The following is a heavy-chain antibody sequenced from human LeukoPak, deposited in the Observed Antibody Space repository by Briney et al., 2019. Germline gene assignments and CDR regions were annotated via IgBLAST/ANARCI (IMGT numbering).Heavy chain of an antibody. Sequence: SETLSLTCTVSGGSISSYYWSWIRQPPGKGLEWIGYIYYSGSTNYNPSLKSRVTISVDTSKNQFSLKLSSVTAADTAVYYCARLPLGYCSSTSCYRGGYYYCGMDVWGQGTTVTVSS. CDR3: ARLPLGYCSSTSCYRGGYYYCGMDV. CDR1: GGSISSYY. J-gene: IGHJ6*02. CDR2: IYYSGST. D-gene: IGHD2-2*01. V-gene: IGHV4-59*01.